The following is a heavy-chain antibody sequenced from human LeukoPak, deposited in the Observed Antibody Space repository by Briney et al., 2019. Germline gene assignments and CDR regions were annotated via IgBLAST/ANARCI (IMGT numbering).Heavy chain of an antibody. J-gene: IGHJ6*02. V-gene: IGHV3-21*01. CDR3: AREHINYYDITGIHYYGMDV. Sequence: GGSLRLSCAASGFTFSSYIMNWVRQAPGEGLEWVSSISSSNSYIYYADSVKGRFTISRDNAKNSLYLQMNSLRAEDTAVYYCAREHINYYDITGIHYYGMDVWGQGNPGHRLL. D-gene: IGHD3-22*01. CDR2: ISSSNSYI. CDR1: GFTFSSYI.